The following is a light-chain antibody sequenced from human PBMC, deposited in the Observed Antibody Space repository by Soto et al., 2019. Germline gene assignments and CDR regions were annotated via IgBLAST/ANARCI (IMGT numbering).Light chain of an antibody. V-gene: IGKV3-15*01. Sequence: EIVMTQSPATLSVSPGERATLSCRASQSVSSNLAWYQQKPGQAPRLLIYGPSTRATGIPARFSGSGSGTEFTLTISSLQSEDFAVYYWQSGWGTFGQGTKVEIK. CDR2: GPS. CDR3: QSGWGT. J-gene: IGKJ1*01. CDR1: QSVSSN.